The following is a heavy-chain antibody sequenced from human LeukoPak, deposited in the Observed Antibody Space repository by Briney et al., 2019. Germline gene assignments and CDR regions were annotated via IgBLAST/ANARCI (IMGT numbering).Heavy chain of an antibody. Sequence: SGGSLRLSCAASGFTVSSNYMSWVRQAPGKGLEWVSVIYSGGSTHYADSVKGRFTISRDNSKNTLYLQMNSLRAEDTAVYYCARASGYSSGWPYDYWGQGTLVTVSS. D-gene: IGHD6-19*01. CDR1: GFTVSSNY. V-gene: IGHV3-53*01. J-gene: IGHJ4*02. CDR2: IYSGGST. CDR3: ARASGYSSGWPYDY.